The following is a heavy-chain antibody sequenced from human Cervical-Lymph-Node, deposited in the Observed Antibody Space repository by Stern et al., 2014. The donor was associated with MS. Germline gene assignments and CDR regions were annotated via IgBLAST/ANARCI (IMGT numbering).Heavy chain of an antibody. CDR3: AGYSSGWYLDY. Sequence: QLQLQESGPGLVKPSETLSLTCTVSGGSISSSSYYWGWIRQPPGKGLEWIGRIYYSGSTYYNPSLKSRVTISVETSKKQFYLQLSSVTAADTAVYYCAGYSSGWYLDYWGQGTLVTVSS. D-gene: IGHD6-19*01. V-gene: IGHV4-39*01. CDR1: GGSISSSSYY. CDR2: IYYSGST. J-gene: IGHJ4*02.